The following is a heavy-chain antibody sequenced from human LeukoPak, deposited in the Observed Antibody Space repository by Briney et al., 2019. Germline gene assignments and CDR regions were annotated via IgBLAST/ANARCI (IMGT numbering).Heavy chain of an antibody. CDR2: IIPIFGIA. CDR1: GGTFSSYA. D-gene: IGHD5-12*01. CDR3: AGYSGYSRMGVYYYYGMDV. Sequence: SVKVSYKASGGTFSSYAISWVRQAPGQGLEWMGRIIPIFGIANYAQKFQGRVTITADKSTSTAYMELSSLRSEDTAVYYCAGYSGYSRMGVYYYYGMDVWGQGTTVTVSS. V-gene: IGHV1-69*04. J-gene: IGHJ6*02.